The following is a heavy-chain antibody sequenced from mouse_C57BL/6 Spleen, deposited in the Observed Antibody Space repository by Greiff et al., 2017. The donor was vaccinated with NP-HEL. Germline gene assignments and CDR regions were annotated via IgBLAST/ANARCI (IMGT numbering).Heavy chain of an antibody. Sequence: QVQLKESGPELVKPGASVKISCKASGYSFTSYYIHWVKQRPGQGLEWIGWIYPGSGNTKYNEKFKGKATLTADTSSSTAYMQLSSLTSEDSAVYYWARSGITTVPAWFAYWGQGTLVTVSA. D-gene: IGHD1-1*01. CDR2: IYPGSGNT. CDR3: ARSGITTVPAWFAY. J-gene: IGHJ3*01. CDR1: GYSFTSYY. V-gene: IGHV1-66*01.